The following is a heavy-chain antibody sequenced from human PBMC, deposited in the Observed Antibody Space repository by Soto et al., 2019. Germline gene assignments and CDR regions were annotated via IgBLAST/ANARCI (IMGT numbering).Heavy chain of an antibody. J-gene: IGHJ5*02. D-gene: IGHD2-2*01. CDR1: GGSIRSYY. CDR3: AREARYCSSTSCSWLDP. V-gene: IGHV4-59*01. CDR2: IYYSGTT. Sequence: PSETLSLTCTVSGGSIRSYYRSWIRQPPGKGLEWIGYIYYSGTTNYNPSLKSRVAISVDTSKNQFSLNLSSVTAADTAVYYCAREARYCSSTSCSWLDPWGQGTLVTVSS.